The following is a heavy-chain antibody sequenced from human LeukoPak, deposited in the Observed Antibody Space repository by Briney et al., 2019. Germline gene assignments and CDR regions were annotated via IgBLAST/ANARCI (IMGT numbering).Heavy chain of an antibody. CDR1: GFTFSTDS. CDR3: ARDRRGYNYSPFDY. Sequence: GGSLRLSCAASGFTFSTDSMNWVRQAPGKGLEWVSYISSSGSNINYADSVKGRFTISRDNAKNSLYLQMNSLRDEDTAVYSCARDRRGYNYSPFDYWGQGTLVTVSS. J-gene: IGHJ4*02. D-gene: IGHD5-18*01. V-gene: IGHV3-48*02. CDR2: ISSSGSNI.